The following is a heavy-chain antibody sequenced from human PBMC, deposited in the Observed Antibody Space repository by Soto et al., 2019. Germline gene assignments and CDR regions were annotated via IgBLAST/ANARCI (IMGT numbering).Heavy chain of an antibody. V-gene: IGHV4-30-2*01. J-gene: IGHJ4*02. CDR1: GGSISSGGYS. Sequence: QLQLQESGSGLVKPSQTLSLTCAVSGGSISSGGYSWSWIRQPPGKGLEWIGYIYHSGSTYYNPSLKSRVTISVDRSKNQFSLKLSSVTAADTAVYYCARVIPLDYGDPPYFDYWGQGTLVTVSS. CDR3: ARVIPLDYGDPPYFDY. D-gene: IGHD4-17*01. CDR2: IYHSGST.